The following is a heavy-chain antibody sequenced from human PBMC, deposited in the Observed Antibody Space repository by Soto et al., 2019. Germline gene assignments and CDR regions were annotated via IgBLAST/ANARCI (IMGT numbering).Heavy chain of an antibody. D-gene: IGHD3-22*01. Sequence: HWVRQAPGKGLEWVAVISYDGSNKYYADSVKGRFTISRDNSKNTLYLQMNSLRAEDTAVYYCAKGPYYDSSGYYGYWGQGTLVTVSS. CDR3: AKGPYYDSSGYYGY. V-gene: IGHV3-30*18. J-gene: IGHJ4*02. CDR2: ISYDGSNK.